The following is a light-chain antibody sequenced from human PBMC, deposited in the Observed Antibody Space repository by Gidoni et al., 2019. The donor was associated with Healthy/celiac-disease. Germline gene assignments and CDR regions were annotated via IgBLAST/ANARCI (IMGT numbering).Light chain of an antibody. CDR3: QQYNNWPPWT. CDR2: GAA. CDR1: QSVSSI. Sequence: DTVMTQSPATLSVSPGERATLSCRASQSVSSILAWYQQKPGQAPRLLIYGAATRATGIPARFSGSGSGTEFTLTISSLQSEDFAVYYCQQYNNWPPWTFGQGTKVEIK. V-gene: IGKV3-15*01. J-gene: IGKJ1*01.